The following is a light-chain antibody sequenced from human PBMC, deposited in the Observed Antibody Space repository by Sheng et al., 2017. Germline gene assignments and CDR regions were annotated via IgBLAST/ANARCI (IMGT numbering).Light chain of an antibody. CDR3: QHRGT. Sequence: EIVLTQSPATLSLSPGERATLSCRASQSVSSYLAWYQQKPGQAPRLLISDTSNRATGIPARFSGSGSGTDFTLTISSLDPEDFAVYYCQHRGTFGPGTTVDFK. V-gene: IGKV3-11*01. CDR2: DTS. J-gene: IGKJ3*01. CDR1: QSVSSY.